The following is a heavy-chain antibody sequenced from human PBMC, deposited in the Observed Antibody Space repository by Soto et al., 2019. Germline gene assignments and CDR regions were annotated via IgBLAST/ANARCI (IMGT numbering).Heavy chain of an antibody. D-gene: IGHD2-15*01. CDR2: INSDGSST. V-gene: IGHV3-74*01. CDR1: GFTFSSYW. CDR3: ARHVAGNRDY. Sequence: EVQLVESGGGLVQPGGSLRLSCAASGFTFSSYWMHWVRQAPGKGLVWVSRINSDGSSTSYADSVKGRFTISRDNAKSTLYLQMNGLRAEDTAVYYCARHVAGNRDYWGQGTLVTVSS. J-gene: IGHJ4*02.